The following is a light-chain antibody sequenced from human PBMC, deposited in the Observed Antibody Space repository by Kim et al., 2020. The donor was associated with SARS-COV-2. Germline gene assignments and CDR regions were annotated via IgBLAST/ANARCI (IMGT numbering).Light chain of an antibody. CDR3: QHYNSYSVS. Sequence: SAYVGDRVTVTCRASQSISSWFAWYQQRPGKAPKLLIDKASSLESGVPSRFRGSGSGTEFTLSISSLQPDDFATYYCQHYNSYSVSFGQGTKLEI. V-gene: IGKV1-5*03. CDR2: KAS. CDR1: QSISSW. J-gene: IGKJ2*03.